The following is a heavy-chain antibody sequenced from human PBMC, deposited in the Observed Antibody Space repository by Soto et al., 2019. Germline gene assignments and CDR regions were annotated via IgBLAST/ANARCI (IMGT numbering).Heavy chain of an antibody. CDR2: ISGSGGST. J-gene: IGHJ1*01. CDR1: GFTFSSYA. V-gene: IGHV3-23*01. D-gene: IGHD2-21*02. CDR3: AKVTRIVVVTATIRGYFQH. Sequence: GGSLRLSCAASGFTFSSYAMSWVRQAPGKGLEWVSAISGSGGSTYYADSVKGRFTISRDNSNNTLYLQMNSLRAEDTAVYYCAKVTRIVVVTATIRGYFQHWGQGTLVTVSS.